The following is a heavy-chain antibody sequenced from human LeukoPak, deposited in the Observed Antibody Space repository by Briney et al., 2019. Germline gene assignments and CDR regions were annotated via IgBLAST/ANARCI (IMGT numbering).Heavy chain of an antibody. CDR3: ARGFSRFGESTDAFDI. D-gene: IGHD3-10*01. Sequence: ASVKVSCKASGYTFSNYGITWVRQAPGQGVEWMGWISAYNGNTNHAQNLQGRVTMTRDTSTSTAYMELRSLRSDDTAVYYCARGFSRFGESTDAFDIWGQGTMVTVSS. CDR2: ISAYNGNT. J-gene: IGHJ3*02. V-gene: IGHV1-18*01. CDR1: GYTFSNYG.